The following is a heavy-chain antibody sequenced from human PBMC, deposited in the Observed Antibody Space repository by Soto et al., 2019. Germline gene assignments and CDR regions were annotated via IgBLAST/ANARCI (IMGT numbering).Heavy chain of an antibody. D-gene: IGHD3-16*02. Sequence: ASVKVSCKASGYTFTTYDIKWVRQAPGQRLEWMGWMNPDSGNTGYARKFQGRVTITRDTSASTAYMELSSLRSEDTAVYYCARAISSIVIWFDPWGQGTLVTVSS. CDR1: GYTFTTYD. CDR3: ARAISSIVIWFDP. CDR2: MNPDSGNT. J-gene: IGHJ5*02. V-gene: IGHV1-8*01.